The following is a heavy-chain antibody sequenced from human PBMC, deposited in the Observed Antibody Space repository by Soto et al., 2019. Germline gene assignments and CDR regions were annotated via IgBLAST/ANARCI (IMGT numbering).Heavy chain of an antibody. V-gene: IGHV3-15*07. CDR2: AKSEINGGAV. J-gene: IGHJ4*01. D-gene: IGHD3-16*01. CDR3: AADLPDWGAYAFDY. CDR1: GFTFTRAW. Sequence: PGGSLRLSCAASGFTFTRAWLNWVRQAPGKGLEWVGRAKSEINGGAVDYAAPVKGRFTISRDASQNTVYLQMNSLRADDTAVYYCAADLPDWGAYAFDYWGHGTQLTVSS.